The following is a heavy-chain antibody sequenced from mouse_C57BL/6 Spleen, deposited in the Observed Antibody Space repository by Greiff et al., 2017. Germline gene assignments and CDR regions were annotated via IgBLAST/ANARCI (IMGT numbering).Heavy chain of an antibody. CDR3: ARDRRLDYFDY. CDR1: GFTFSSYA. Sequence: EVKLVESGGGLVKPGGSLKLSCAASGFTFSSYAMSWVRQTPEKRLEWVATISDGGSYTYYPDNVKGRFTISRDNAKNNLYLQMSHLKSEDTAMYYCARDRRLDYFDYWGQGTTLTVSS. D-gene: IGHD4-1*01. V-gene: IGHV5-4*01. CDR2: ISDGGSYT. J-gene: IGHJ2*01.